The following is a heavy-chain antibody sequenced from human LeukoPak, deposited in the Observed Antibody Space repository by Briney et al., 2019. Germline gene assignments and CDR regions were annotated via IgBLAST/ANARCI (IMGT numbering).Heavy chain of an antibody. V-gene: IGHV1-69*05. CDR3: ATAYDSSGYYSVGAVFDI. J-gene: IGHJ3*02. Sequence: ASVKVSCKASGGTFSSHAISWVRQAPGQGLEWMGGIIPIFGTANYAQKFQGRVTITTDESTSTAYMELSSLRSEDTAVYYCATAYDSSGYYSVGAVFDIWGQGTTVPLSS. CDR2: IIPIFGTA. CDR1: GGTFSSHA. D-gene: IGHD3-22*01.